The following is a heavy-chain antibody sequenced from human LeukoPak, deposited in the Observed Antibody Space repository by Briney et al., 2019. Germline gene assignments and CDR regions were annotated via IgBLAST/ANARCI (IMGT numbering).Heavy chain of an antibody. CDR3: ARGDHFDWSRFDS. Sequence: SETLSLTCTVSGGSISSYYWSWIRQPPGKGLEWIGYIYNSGSTNYNPSLKSRVTISVDKSKNQFSLKLSSVTAADTAVYYCARGDHFDWSRFDSWGQGTLVTVSS. V-gene: IGHV4-59*01. D-gene: IGHD3-9*01. CDR1: GGSISSYY. J-gene: IGHJ4*02. CDR2: IYNSGST.